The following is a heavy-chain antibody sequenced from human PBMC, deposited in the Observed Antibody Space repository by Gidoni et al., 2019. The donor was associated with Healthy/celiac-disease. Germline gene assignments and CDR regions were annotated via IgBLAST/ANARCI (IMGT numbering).Heavy chain of an antibody. CDR2: INSDGSST. V-gene: IGHV3-74*01. D-gene: IGHD6-13*01. Sequence: EVQLVESGCGFVQPGGSLRLSCAASGFTFISYWMHWVRQAPGKGLVWVSRINSDGSSTSYADSVKGRFTISRDNAKNTLYLQMNSLRAEDTAVYYCARDSPGIAANYWGQGTLVTVSS. CDR3: ARDSPGIAANY. CDR1: GFTFISYW. J-gene: IGHJ4*02.